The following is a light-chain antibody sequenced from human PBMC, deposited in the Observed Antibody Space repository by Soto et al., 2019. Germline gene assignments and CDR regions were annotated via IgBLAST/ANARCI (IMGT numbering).Light chain of an antibody. V-gene: IGLV1-51*01. Sequence: QSVLSQPPSVSAAPGQKVTISCSGSNSNIGESFVSWYQHLPGTAPKLLIYDSNKRPSGIPDRFSGSQSGTSATLAITGLRTGDEADYYCGTWDIGLNSGIFGGGTKLTVL. CDR3: GTWDIGLNSGI. CDR2: DSN. J-gene: IGLJ2*01. CDR1: NSNIGESF.